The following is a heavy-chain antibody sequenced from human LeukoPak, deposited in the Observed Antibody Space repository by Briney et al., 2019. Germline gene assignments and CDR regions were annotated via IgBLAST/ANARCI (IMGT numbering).Heavy chain of an antibody. Sequence: GGSLRLSCAASGFTFSSYSMNWVRQAPGKGLEWVSSISSSSSYIYYADSVKGRFTISRDNAKNSLYLQMNSLRAEDTAVYYCASAYYDYVCGSYRYTFDYWGQGTLVTVSS. CDR3: ASAYYDYVCGSYRYTFDY. D-gene: IGHD3-16*02. CDR2: ISSSSSYI. CDR1: GFTFSSYS. J-gene: IGHJ4*02. V-gene: IGHV3-21*01.